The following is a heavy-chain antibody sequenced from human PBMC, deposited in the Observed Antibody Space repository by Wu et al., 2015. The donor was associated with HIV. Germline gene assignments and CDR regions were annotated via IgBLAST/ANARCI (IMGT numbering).Heavy chain of an antibody. CDR3: ASGPYYYGSGNSYYYYYGMDV. CDR2: IIPIFGTA. CDR1: GGTFSSYA. Sequence: QVQLVQSGAEVKKPGSSVKVSCKASGGTFSSYAISWVRQAPGQGLEWMGGIIPIFGTANYAQKFQGRVTITTDESTSTAYMELSSLRSEDTAVYYCASGPYYYGSGNSYYYYYGMDVVGPRDHGHRLL. D-gene: IGHD3-10*01. J-gene: IGHJ6*02. V-gene: IGHV1-69*05.